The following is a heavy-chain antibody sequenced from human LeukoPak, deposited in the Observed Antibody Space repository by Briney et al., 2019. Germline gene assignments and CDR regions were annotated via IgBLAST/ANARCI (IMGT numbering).Heavy chain of an antibody. CDR3: ARTTEGNWFDP. J-gene: IGHJ5*02. CDR1: GYTFTSYY. D-gene: IGHD1-1*01. Sequence: ASVKVSCKASGYTFTSYYMHWVRQAPGQGLEWMGWISAYNGNTNYAQKLQGRVTMTTDTSTSTAYMELRSLRSDDTAVYYCARTTEGNWFDPWGQGTLVTVSS. V-gene: IGHV1-18*04. CDR2: ISAYNGNT.